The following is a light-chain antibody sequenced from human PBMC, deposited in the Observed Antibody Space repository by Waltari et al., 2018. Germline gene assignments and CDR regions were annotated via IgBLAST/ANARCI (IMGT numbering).Light chain of an antibody. J-gene: IGLJ2*01. CDR3: QTADLGGDVV. V-gene: IGLV3-25*03. Sequence: SYEVTQSPSVSVSPGQTARITCSGDSLSKQFVYWYQQKSGQAPVLVIFKDTERASGIPERFSGSTSGTIVTLTINGVQAQDEADYYCQTADLGGDVVFGGGTKLTVL. CDR2: KDT. CDR1: SLSKQF.